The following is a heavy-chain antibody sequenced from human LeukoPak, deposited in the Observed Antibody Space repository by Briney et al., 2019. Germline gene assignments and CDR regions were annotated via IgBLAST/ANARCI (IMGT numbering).Heavy chain of an antibody. Sequence: ASVKVSCKASRYTFTSYDINWVRQATGQGLEWMGWMNPNSGNTGYAQKFQGRVTMTRNTSISTAYMELSSLRSEDTAVYYCARRYRGVGATDYWGQGTLVTVSS. CDR2: MNPNSGNT. D-gene: IGHD1-26*01. J-gene: IGHJ4*02. CDR3: ARRYRGVGATDY. V-gene: IGHV1-8*01. CDR1: RYTFTSYD.